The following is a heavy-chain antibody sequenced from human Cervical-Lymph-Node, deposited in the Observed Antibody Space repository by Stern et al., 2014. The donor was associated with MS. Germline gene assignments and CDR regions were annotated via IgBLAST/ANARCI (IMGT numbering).Heavy chain of an antibody. CDR2: ISGSGGST. CDR3: AKSTVTSLSDY. V-gene: IGHV3-23*04. J-gene: IGHJ4*02. CDR1: GFTFRSYA. Sequence: VQLVESGGGLVQPGGSLRLSCAASGFTFRSYAISWVRQAPGPRLECVSAISGSGGSTYYADYAKGGVSIGRENHKNTRQVKKNRLRAEDTAVYYCAKSTVTSLSDYWGQGTLVTVSS. D-gene: IGHD4-17*01.